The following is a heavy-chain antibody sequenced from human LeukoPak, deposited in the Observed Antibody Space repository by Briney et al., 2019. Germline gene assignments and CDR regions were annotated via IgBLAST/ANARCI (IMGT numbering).Heavy chain of an antibody. V-gene: IGHV3-30*03. CDR1: GFTFSDYG. D-gene: IGHD2-2*01. CDR3: ARSYCSSTSCYQPFDY. Sequence: GGSLRLSCAASGFTFSDYGMHWVRQAPGKGLEWVALISYDGSHKDYTDSVKGRFTISRDNSKNTLYLQMNSLRAEDTAVYYCARSYCSSTSCYQPFDYWGQGTLVTVSS. J-gene: IGHJ4*02. CDR2: ISYDGSHK.